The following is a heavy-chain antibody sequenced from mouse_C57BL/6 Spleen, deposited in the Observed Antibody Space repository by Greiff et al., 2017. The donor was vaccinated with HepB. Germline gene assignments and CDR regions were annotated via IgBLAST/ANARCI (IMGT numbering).Heavy chain of an antibody. CDR3: TIYYGKYYSMAY. CDR2: IRLKSDNYAT. CDR1: GFTFSNYW. V-gene: IGHV6-3*01. J-gene: IGHJ4*01. D-gene: IGHD2-1*01. Sequence: EVMLVESGGGLVQPGGSMKLSCVASGFTFSNYWMNWVRQSPEKGLEWVAQIRLKSDNYATHYAESVKGRFTISRDDSKSSVYLQMNNLRAEDTGIYYCTIYYGKYYSMAYWGQGTSVTVSS.